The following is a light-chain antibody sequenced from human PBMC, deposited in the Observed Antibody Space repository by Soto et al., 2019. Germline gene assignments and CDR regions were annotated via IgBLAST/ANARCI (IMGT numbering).Light chain of an antibody. V-gene: IGKV3-15*01. CDR3: QQANSFPLT. CDR2: GAS. Sequence: EIVMTQSPDTLSVSPGEGATLSCRVSQSIRSNLAWYQQRPGQAPRLLMYGASTRADGIPARFTGSGSGTEFTLTISSLQSEDFATYYCQQANSFPLTFGGGTKVEIK. J-gene: IGKJ4*01. CDR1: QSIRSN.